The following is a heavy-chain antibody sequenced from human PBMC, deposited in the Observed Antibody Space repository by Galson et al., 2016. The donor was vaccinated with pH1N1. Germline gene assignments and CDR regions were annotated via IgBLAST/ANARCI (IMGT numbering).Heavy chain of an antibody. D-gene: IGHD1-1*01. CDR2: IKEDGSKK. J-gene: IGHJ4*02. CDR1: TFTFSRHG. V-gene: IGHV3-7*01. Sequence: SLRLSCAASTFTFSRHGMNWVRQAPGKGLEWVANIKEDGSKKYYVDSVEGRFTISRDNAKNSLYLQMNSLRAEDTAVYYCVGPLDGGHWGQGTLVTVSS. CDR3: VGPLDGGH.